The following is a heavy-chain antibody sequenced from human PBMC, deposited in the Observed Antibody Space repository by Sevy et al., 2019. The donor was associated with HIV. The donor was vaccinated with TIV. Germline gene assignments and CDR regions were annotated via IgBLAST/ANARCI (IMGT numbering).Heavy chain of an antibody. D-gene: IGHD2-2*01. Sequence: GESLKISCAASGFTFSSYAMSWVRQPPGKGLGWVATFSFGCGKINYADSVKGRFTISRDNSKKTLFLQMNRLRAEDTAVYYCAREGCSRPHDYWGQGTLVTVSS. CDR2: FSFGCGKI. V-gene: IGHV3-23*01. J-gene: IGHJ4*02. CDR1: GFTFSSYA. CDR3: AREGCSRPHDY.